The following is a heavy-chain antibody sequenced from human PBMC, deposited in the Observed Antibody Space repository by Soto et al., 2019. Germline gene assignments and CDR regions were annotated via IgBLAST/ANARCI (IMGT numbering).Heavy chain of an antibody. D-gene: IGHD2-15*01. CDR2: ISGSGGST. CDR1: GFTFSSYA. V-gene: IGHV3-23*01. J-gene: IGHJ1*01. Sequence: GGSLRLSCAASGFTFSSYAMSWVRQAPGKGLEWVSAISGSGGSTYYADSVKGRFTISRDNSKNTLYLQMNSLRAEDTAVYYCAKTRPNCSGGSCNKVHFQHWGQGTLVTVSS. CDR3: AKTRPNCSGGSCNKVHFQH.